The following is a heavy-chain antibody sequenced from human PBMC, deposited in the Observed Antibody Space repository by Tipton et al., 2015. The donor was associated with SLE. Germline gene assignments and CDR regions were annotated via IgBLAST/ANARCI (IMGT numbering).Heavy chain of an antibody. CDR1: GGSFSGYY. D-gene: IGHD6-13*01. J-gene: IGHJ4*02. V-gene: IGHV4-34*01. CDR2: INHRGST. CDR3: ARGVKSRAAAGVFDY. Sequence: LRLSCAVYGGSFSGYYWSWIRQPPGKGLEWVGEINHRGSTNYNPSLKSRVTISVDTSKNQFSLKLSSVTAADTAVYYCARGVKSRAAAGVFDYWGQGTLVTVSS.